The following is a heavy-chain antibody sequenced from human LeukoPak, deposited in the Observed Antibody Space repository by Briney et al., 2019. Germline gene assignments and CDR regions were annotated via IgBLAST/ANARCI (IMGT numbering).Heavy chain of an antibody. V-gene: IGHV4-59*01. J-gene: IGHJ5*02. CDR1: GGSISSYY. D-gene: IGHD3-3*01. CDR2: IYYSGST. CDR3: ARGAAYYDFWSGYPTGHNWFDP. Sequence: PSETLSLTCTVSGGSISSYYWSWIRQPPGKGLEWIGYIYYSGSTNYNPSLKSRVTISVGTSKNQFSLKLSSVTAADTAVYYCARGAAYYDFWSGYPTGHNWFDPWGQGTLVTVSS.